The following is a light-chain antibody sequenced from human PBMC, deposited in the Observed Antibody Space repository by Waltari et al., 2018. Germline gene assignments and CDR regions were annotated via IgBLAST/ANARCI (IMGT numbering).Light chain of an antibody. J-gene: IGLJ3*02. Sequence: QSALTQPAPVSGSPGQSITIFCTGTKRDVGFYNYVSWYQQHPGKAPKVIIYDVSQRPSGISNRFSGSKSGNTASLTISGLQADDEADYYCKSYTGTGSWVFGGGTKLTVL. V-gene: IGLV2-14*03. CDR2: DVS. CDR3: KSYTGTGSWV. CDR1: KRDVGFYNY.